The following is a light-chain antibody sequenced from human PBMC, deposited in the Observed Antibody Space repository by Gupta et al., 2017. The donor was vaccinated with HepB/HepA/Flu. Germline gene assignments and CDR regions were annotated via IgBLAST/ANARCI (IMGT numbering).Light chain of an antibody. Sequence: HSVLTQSTSVSATPGHRVTTSCSGSSSNGGRNYFNWYHQLQATHPKLLIVYNNEQPSAVPDRRLCSTSGNYASPETIGLQSEDEADDYGGDSDKRLNGVVFGGGTKLTVL. CDR2: YNN. J-gene: IGLJ2*01. V-gene: IGLV1-44*01. CDR1: SSNGGRNY. CDR3: GDSDKRLNGVV.